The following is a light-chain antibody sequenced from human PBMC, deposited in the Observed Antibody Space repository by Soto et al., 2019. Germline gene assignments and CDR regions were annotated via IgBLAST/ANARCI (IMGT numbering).Light chain of an antibody. J-gene: IGKJ1*01. CDR1: QSVSSSY. CDR2: GAS. V-gene: IGKV3-20*01. CDR3: QQYGSSSWT. Sequence: EIVLTQSPGTLSLSPGERATLSCRASQSVSSSYLAWYQQKPGQAPMLLIYGASSRATGIPDRFSGSGSGTDVTLTISRLEPEDFAVYYCQQYGSSSWTFGQGTKVEIK.